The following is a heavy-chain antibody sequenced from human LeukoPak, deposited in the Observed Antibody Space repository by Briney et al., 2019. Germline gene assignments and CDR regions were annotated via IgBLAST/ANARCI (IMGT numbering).Heavy chain of an antibody. CDR2: ISAYNGAR. J-gene: IGHJ3*02. Sequence: ASVKVSCKASGNTFSNYGFNRVRQAPGQGLEWMGWISAYNGARIYEEKVQGRVTMTTDTSTSTVYMELRSLGPDDTAVYYCTRGTDAFEIWGQGTMLTVSS. V-gene: IGHV1-18*01. CDR3: TRGTDAFEI. CDR1: GNTFSNYG.